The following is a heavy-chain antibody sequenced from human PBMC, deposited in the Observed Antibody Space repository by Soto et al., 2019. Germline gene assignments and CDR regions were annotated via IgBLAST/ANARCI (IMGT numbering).Heavy chain of an antibody. CDR1: GGSISSSSYY. Sequence: ETLSLTCTVSGGSISSSSYYWGWIRQPPGKGLEWIGSIYYSGSTCYNPSLKSRVTISVDTSKKQSSLKLSSVTAADTAVYYCARHRGPMVRGVISNWFDPWGQGTLVTVSS. CDR2: IYYSGST. J-gene: IGHJ5*02. CDR3: ARHRGPMVRGVISNWFDP. V-gene: IGHV4-39*01. D-gene: IGHD3-10*01.